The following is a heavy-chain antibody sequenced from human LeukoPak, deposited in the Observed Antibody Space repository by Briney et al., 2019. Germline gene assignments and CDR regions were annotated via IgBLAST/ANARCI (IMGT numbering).Heavy chain of an antibody. CDR2: ISRSSSYI. D-gene: IGHD3-16*02. V-gene: IGHV3-21*01. J-gene: IGHJ6*03. CDR1: RYTLYISS. Sequence: GGSVILCCAACRYTLYISSMNGARQAPGKGLEWVSSISRSSSYIYYEDSVEGRFTISRDNAKNSLYLQVNSLRAEDTAVFYCARGTDYVWGCFRFSFHMDVWGKGTTVTVSS. CDR3: ARGTDYVWGCFRFSFHMDV.